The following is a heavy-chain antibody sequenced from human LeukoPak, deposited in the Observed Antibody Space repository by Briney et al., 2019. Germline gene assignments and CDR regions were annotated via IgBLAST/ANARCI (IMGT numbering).Heavy chain of an antibody. CDR1: GYTFTGYY. V-gene: IGHV1-2*02. J-gene: IGHJ6*03. CDR2: INPNSGGT. D-gene: IGHD3-3*01. Sequence: ASVKVSCKASGYTFTGYYMHWVRQAPGQGLEWMGWINPNSGGTNYAQKFQGRVTMTRDTSTSTAYMELRSLRSDDTAVYYCAADFWSGYYHDYYYYMDVWGKGTTVTVSS. CDR3: AADFWSGYYHDYYYYMDV.